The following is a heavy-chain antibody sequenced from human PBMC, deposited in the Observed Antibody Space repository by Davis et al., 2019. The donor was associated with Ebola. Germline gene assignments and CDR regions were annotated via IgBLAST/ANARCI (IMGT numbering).Heavy chain of an antibody. CDR3: ARGGFDYDNSGHSPNYHYYGLDV. Sequence: SVKVSCKASRDTLNIYSFTWVRQAPGQGLEWMGGIIPIFGPPNYAQKFQGRVTITADESTRTVYMELSSLTSDDTAVYYCARGGFDYDNSGHSPNYHYYGLDVWGQGTTVTVSS. CDR1: RDTLNIYS. V-gene: IGHV1-69*13. CDR2: IIPIFGPP. D-gene: IGHD3-22*01. J-gene: IGHJ6*02.